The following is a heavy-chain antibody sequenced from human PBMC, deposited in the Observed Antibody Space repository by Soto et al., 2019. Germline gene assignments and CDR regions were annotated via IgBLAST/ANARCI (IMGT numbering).Heavy chain of an antibody. V-gene: IGHV6-1*01. J-gene: IGHJ6*03. CDR2: TYYRSKWYN. Sequence: SQTLSLTCAISGDSVSSNSAAWNWIRQSPSRGLEWLGRTYYRSKWYNDYAVSVKSRITINPDTSKNQFSLQLNSVTPEDTAVYYCARGPFWSGDYYNYMDVWGKGTTVTVSS. D-gene: IGHD3-3*01. CDR1: GDSVSSNSAA. CDR3: ARGPFWSGDYYNYMDV.